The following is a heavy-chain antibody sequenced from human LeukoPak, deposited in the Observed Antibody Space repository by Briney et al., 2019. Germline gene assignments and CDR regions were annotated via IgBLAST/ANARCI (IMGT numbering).Heavy chain of an antibody. D-gene: IGHD1-26*01. V-gene: IGHV4-30-2*01. J-gene: IGHJ4*02. CDR2: IYHSGNT. CDR1: GGSISSGGYS. Sequence: SSETLSLTCAVSGGSISSGGYSWSWIRQPPGKGLEWIGYIYHSGNTYYNPSLKSRVTMSGDTSKNQFYLNLRSVTAADTAVYCARDLGSNYVYFDYWGQGSIVTFSS. CDR3: ARDLGSNYVYFDY.